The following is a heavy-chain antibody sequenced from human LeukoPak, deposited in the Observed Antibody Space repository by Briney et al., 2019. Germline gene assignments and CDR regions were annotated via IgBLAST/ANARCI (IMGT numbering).Heavy chain of an antibody. CDR1: GYTFTSYG. CDR2: ISTYNGDT. J-gene: IGHJ3*02. CDR3: ARGPRLDSSGWYYGAFDI. Sequence: GASVKVSCKASGYTFTSYGIRWVRQAPGQGLEWMGWISTYNGDTNHAQKLQGRVTMTTDTSTSTAYMELRSLRSDDTAVYYCARGPRLDSSGWYYGAFDIWGQGTMVTVSS. D-gene: IGHD6-19*01. V-gene: IGHV1-18*01.